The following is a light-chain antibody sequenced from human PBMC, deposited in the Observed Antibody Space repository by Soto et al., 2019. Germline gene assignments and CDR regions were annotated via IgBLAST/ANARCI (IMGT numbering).Light chain of an antibody. CDR2: GAS. CDR1: QSVSGDY. V-gene: IGKV3-20*01. CDR3: QQYGSSPLT. Sequence: EIVLTQSPGTLSLSPGERATLSCRASQSVSGDYLVWYQQKPGQAPRLLIYGASYRATGIPDRFSGSGSGTDFTLTISRLEPEDFAVYYCQQYGSSPLTFGQRTKVEIK. J-gene: IGKJ1*01.